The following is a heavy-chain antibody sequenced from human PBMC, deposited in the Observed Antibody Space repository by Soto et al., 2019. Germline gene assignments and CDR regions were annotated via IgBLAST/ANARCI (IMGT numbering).Heavy chain of an antibody. CDR1: GGTFSSYA. V-gene: IGHV1-69*13. D-gene: IGHD2-15*01. Sequence: GASVKVSCKASGGTFSSYAIIWVRQAPGQGLEWMGGIIPIFGTANYAQKFQGRVTITADESTSTAYMELSSLRSEDTAVYYCARVGCSGGSCYSGFGAFDIWGQGTMVTVSS. J-gene: IGHJ3*02. CDR3: ARVGCSGGSCYSGFGAFDI. CDR2: IIPIFGTA.